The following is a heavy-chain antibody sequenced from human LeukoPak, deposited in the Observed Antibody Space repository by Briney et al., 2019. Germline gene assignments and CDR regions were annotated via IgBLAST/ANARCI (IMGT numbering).Heavy chain of an antibody. D-gene: IGHD1-26*01. CDR3: ARSLLYSGSSFDY. J-gene: IGHJ4*02. CDR1: GGSISSGGYY. Sequence: PSETLSLTCTVSGGSISSGGYYWSWIRQHPGKGLEWIGYIYYSGSTYYNPSLKSRVTISVDTSKNQFSLKLSSVTAADTAVYYCARSLLYSGSSFDYWGQGTLVTVSS. V-gene: IGHV4-31*03. CDR2: IYYSGST.